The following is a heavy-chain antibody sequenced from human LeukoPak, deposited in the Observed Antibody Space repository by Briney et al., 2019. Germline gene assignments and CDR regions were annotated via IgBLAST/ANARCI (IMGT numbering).Heavy chain of an antibody. Sequence: SVKVSCKASGGTFGSYAISWVRQAPGQGLEWMGGIIPIFGTANYAQKFQGRVTITADESTSTAYMELSSLRSEDTAVYYCARGMARAMYSGYDMRSPFDYWGQGTLVTVSS. CDR1: GGTFGSYA. CDR3: ARGMARAMYSGYDMRSPFDY. D-gene: IGHD5-12*01. V-gene: IGHV1-69*13. CDR2: IIPIFGTA. J-gene: IGHJ4*02.